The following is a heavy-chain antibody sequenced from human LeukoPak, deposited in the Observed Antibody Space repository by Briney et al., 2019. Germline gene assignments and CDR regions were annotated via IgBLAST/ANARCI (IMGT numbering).Heavy chain of an antibody. J-gene: IGHJ5*02. CDR1: GYRFTSYW. D-gene: IGHD6-13*01. CDR3: AGTRYGSSWWDWFDP. V-gene: IGHV5-51*01. CDR2: IYPGDSDT. Sequence: GESLKISCKGSGYRFTSYWIGWVRQMPGKGLEWMGIIYPGDSDTRYSPSFQGQVTISADKSISTAYLQWSSLKASDTAMYYCAGTRYGSSWWDWFDPWGQGTLVTVSS.